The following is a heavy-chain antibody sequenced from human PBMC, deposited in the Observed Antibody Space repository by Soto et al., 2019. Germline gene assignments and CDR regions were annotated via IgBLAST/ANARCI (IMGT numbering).Heavy chain of an antibody. V-gene: IGHV3-23*01. CDR3: AKMDLWFGEWQDYYYYYMDV. J-gene: IGHJ6*03. CDR2: ISGSGGST. CDR1: GFTFSSYA. Sequence: GGSLRLCCAASGFTFSSYAMSWVRQAPGKGLEWVSAISGSGGSTYYADSVKGRFTISRDNSKNTLYLQMNSLRAEDTAVYYCAKMDLWFGEWQDYYYYYMDVWGKGTTVTVSS. D-gene: IGHD3-10*01.